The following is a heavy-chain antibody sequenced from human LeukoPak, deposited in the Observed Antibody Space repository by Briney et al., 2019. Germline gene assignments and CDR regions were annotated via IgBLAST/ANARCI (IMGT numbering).Heavy chain of an antibody. D-gene: IGHD1-26*01. Sequence: GSLRLSCAASAFAFSDYSMNWVRQAPGKRLEWISYISGRSSTIYYADSVKGRFTISRDNAKNSMYLQMNSLRAEDTAVYYCARDRIKSGSYYFDYWGQGTLVTVSS. CDR1: AFAFSDYS. J-gene: IGHJ4*02. V-gene: IGHV3-48*01. CDR2: ISGRSSTI. CDR3: ARDRIKSGSYYFDY.